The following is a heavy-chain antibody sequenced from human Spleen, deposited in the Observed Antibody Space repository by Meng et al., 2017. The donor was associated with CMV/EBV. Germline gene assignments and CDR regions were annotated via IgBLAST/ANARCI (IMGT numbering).Heavy chain of an antibody. J-gene: IGHJ4*02. V-gene: IGHV3-23*03. Sequence: GGSLRLSCAASGFTFSSYAMSWVRQAPGKGLEWVSVIYSGGSSTYYADSVKGRFTISRDDSKNTLYLQMNSLRAEDTAAYYCAKAVYDFWSGPFDYWGQGTPVTVSS. CDR3: AKAVYDFWSGPFDY. CDR1: GFTFSSYA. CDR2: IYSGGSST. D-gene: IGHD3-3*01.